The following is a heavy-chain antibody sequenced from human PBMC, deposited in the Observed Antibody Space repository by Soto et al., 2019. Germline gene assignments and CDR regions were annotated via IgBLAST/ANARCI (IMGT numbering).Heavy chain of an antibody. CDR2: ISGSGDST. J-gene: IGHJ6*02. V-gene: IGHV3-23*01. Sequence: EVQVLESGGGLVQPGGSLRLSCAASGFTFSSYAMSWVRQAPGQGLEWVSAISGSGDSTRYADSVQGRFTISRDTSKHTLYLQMNSLRAADTAVYYCAKFYYGDYSYYYYGMDVWGQGTTVTVSS. D-gene: IGHD4-17*01. CDR3: AKFYYGDYSYYYYGMDV. CDR1: GFTFSSYA.